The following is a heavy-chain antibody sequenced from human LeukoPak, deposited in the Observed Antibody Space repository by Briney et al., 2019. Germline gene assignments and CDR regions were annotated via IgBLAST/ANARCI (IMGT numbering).Heavy chain of an antibody. CDR1: GGSVSSGSYY. D-gene: IGHD1-26*01. J-gene: IGHJ6*02. V-gene: IGHV4-61*01. CDR3: ARGRSNYYGMDV. Sequence: ASETLSLTCTVSGGSVSSGSYYWSWIRQPPGKGLEWIGFIYYSGSANYNPSLKSRVTISVDTSKNQFPLKLSSVTAADTAVYYCARGRSNYYGMDVWGQGTTVTVSS. CDR2: IYYSGSA.